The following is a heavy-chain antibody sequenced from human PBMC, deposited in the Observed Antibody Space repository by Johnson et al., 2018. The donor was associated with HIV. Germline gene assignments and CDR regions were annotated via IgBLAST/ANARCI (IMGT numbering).Heavy chain of an antibody. J-gene: IGHJ3*01. CDR2: ISSSGSIT. CDR1: GFTFSDYY. D-gene: IGHD5-24*01. V-gene: IGHV3-11*04. Sequence: QVQLVESGGGLVKPGGSLRLSCAASGFTFSDYYMSWIRQAPGKGLEWVSYISSSGSITYSADSVKGRFTSSRDNAKNSVFLQMNSLRAEDTALYYCARACRDGYTCDVYDVWGQGTMVTVSS. CDR3: ARACRDGYTCDVYDV.